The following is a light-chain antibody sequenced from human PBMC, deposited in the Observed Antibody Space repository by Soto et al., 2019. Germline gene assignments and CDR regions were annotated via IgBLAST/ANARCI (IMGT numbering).Light chain of an antibody. Sequence: DIQMTQSPSTLSASVGDRVTITCRDSQSISSWLAWYQQKPGKAPKLLIYDASSLESGDPSRFSGSGSGTEFTLTISSLQPDDFATYYCQQYNSYCWPFGQGTKLDIK. CDR1: QSISSW. CDR3: QQYNSYCWP. CDR2: DAS. J-gene: IGKJ1*01. V-gene: IGKV1-5*01.